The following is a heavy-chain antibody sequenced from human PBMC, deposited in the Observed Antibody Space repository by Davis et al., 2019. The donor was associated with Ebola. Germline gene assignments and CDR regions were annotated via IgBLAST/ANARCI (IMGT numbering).Heavy chain of an antibody. CDR3: ARGGASSKYFDY. CDR2: VQNIGST. Sequence: PGGSLRLSCTVSGGSISTYHWTWIRQPPGKGLEWIGYVQNIGSTKYNPSLRSRVTISVDTSKNQFSLKLSSVTAADTAIYYCARGGASSKYFDYWGQGSLVTVSS. D-gene: IGHD3-16*01. V-gene: IGHV4-59*01. CDR1: GGSISTYH. J-gene: IGHJ4*02.